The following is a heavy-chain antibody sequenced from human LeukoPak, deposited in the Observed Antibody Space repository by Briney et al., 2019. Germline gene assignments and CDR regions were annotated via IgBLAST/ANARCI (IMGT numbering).Heavy chain of an antibody. Sequence: ASVKVSCKASGYTFTGYYMHWVRQAPGQGLEWMGWINPNSGSTNYAQKFQGRVTMTRDTSISTAYMELSRLRSDDTAVYYCARGLAGAGYFDYWGQGTLVTVSS. D-gene: IGHD1-26*01. CDR1: GYTFTGYY. CDR3: ARGLAGAGYFDY. CDR2: INPNSGST. J-gene: IGHJ4*02. V-gene: IGHV1-2*02.